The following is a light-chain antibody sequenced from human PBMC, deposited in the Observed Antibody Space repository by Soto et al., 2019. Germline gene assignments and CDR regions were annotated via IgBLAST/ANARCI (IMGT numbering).Light chain of an antibody. Sequence: EIVMTQSPATLSVSPGERATLSCRASQSVSSNLAWYQLKPGQAPRLLIYSASTRATGIPARFSGSGSGTEFTLTISSLQSEDFAVYYCQQYNNWPWYTFGQGTKLEIK. V-gene: IGKV3-15*01. CDR2: SAS. J-gene: IGKJ2*01. CDR3: QQYNNWPWYT. CDR1: QSVSSN.